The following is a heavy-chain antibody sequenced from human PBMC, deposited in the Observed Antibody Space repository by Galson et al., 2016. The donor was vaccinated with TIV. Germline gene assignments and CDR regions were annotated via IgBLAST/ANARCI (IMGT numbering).Heavy chain of an antibody. Sequence: SVKVSCKASGYIFANYYMHWVRQAPGEGLEWMGWINPDSGDTSFAQKFQGRLTMTRDTSIATAYMDLSRLTSGDTAVYYGARVARRFLEWSDYWYFDVWGRGTQVTVSS. V-gene: IGHV1-2*02. CDR2: INPDSGDT. D-gene: IGHD3-3*01. CDR3: ARVARRFLEWSDYWYFDV. J-gene: IGHJ2*01. CDR1: GYIFANYY.